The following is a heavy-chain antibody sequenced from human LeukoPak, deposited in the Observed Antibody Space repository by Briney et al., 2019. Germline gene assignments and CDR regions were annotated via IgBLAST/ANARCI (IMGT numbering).Heavy chain of an antibody. D-gene: IGHD3-22*01. J-gene: IGHJ4*02. Sequence: SETLSLTCTVSRDSFTDYYWSWIRQPAGKGLEWIGRTYSSGTTHYNPSLKSRVTISVDRSTKRFSLKLTSVTAADTAVYYCAGGGGPDSSGYTDFDYWGQGTLVTVSS. CDR1: RDSFTDYY. CDR3: AGGGGPDSSGYTDFDY. CDR2: TYSSGTT. V-gene: IGHV4-4*07.